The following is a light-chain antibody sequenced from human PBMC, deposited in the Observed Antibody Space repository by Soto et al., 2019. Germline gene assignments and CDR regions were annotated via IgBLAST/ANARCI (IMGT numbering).Light chain of an antibody. V-gene: IGKV1-5*01. CDR1: QSVSTW. CDR2: DAS. CDR3: QQYNSYS. Sequence: IPVTQSPSILSASVGDTVTITCRASQSVSTWLAWFQQKPGKAPKLLIYDASRLQSGVPSRFSGSGSGTEFTLTISSLQPDDFATYFCQQYNSYSFGQGTKLEIK. J-gene: IGKJ2*01.